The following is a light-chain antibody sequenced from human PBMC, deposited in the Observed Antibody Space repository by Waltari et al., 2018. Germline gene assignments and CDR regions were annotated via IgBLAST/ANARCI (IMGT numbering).Light chain of an antibody. CDR3: LLFYGGAHV. J-gene: IGLJ3*02. Sequence: QTVVTQEPSLTVSPGGTVPLPCSSSHGVCTRAHYPNWFQQKPGQAPMSLIYRTSNRPSWTPARFSGSLLGGKAALTLSGVQPEDEAEYYCLLFYGGAHVFGGGTKLTVL. V-gene: IGLV7-43*01. CDR1: HGVCTRAHY. CDR2: RTS.